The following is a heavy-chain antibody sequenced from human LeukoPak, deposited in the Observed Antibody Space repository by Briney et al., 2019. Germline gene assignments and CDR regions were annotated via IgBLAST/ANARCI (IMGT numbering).Heavy chain of an antibody. CDR3: ARDNPLYGSGSNYFDY. CDR2: IIPIFGIA. V-gene: IGHV1-69*04. CDR1: GGTFSSYA. D-gene: IGHD3-10*01. Sequence: ASVKVSCKASGGTFSSYAISWVRQAPGQGLEWMGRIIPIFGIANYAQKFQGRVTITADKSTSTAYMELSSLRSEDTAVYYCARDNPLYGSGSNYFDYWGRGTLVTVSS. J-gene: IGHJ4*02.